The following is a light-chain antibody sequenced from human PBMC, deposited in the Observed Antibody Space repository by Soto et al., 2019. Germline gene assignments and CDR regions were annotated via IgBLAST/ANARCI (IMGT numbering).Light chain of an antibody. CDR3: ATWDASLSGWV. J-gene: IGLJ3*02. CDR1: SSNIGRNF. Sequence: QSVVSQPPSASGTPGHRVTVSCSGRSSNIGRNFVYWYQQFPGAAPKLLIFKNDQRPSGVPDRFSGSKSGTSASLAISGLRSEDEADYYCATWDASLSGWVFGGGTKLTVL. V-gene: IGLV1-47*01. CDR2: KND.